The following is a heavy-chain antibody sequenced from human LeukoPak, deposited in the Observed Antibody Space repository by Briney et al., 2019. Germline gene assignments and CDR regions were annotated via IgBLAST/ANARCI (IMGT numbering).Heavy chain of an antibody. CDR2: IYHSGST. J-gene: IGHJ5*02. D-gene: IGHD3-3*01. Sequence: PSETLSLTCTVSGYSISSGYYWGWIRQPPGKGLEWIGSIYHSGSTYYNPSLKSRVTISVDTSKNQFSLKLSSVTAADTAVYYCARDLNHYDSNWFDPWGQGTLVTVSS. V-gene: IGHV4-38-2*02. CDR3: ARDLNHYDSNWFDP. CDR1: GYSISSGYY.